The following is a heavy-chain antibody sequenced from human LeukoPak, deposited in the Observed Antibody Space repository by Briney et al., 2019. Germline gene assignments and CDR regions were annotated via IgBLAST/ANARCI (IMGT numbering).Heavy chain of an antibody. D-gene: IGHD3-22*01. CDR1: GFTFSSYS. V-gene: IGHV3-21*01. J-gene: IGHJ4*02. CDR3: ARDYTMIRYYFDY. Sequence: PGGSLRLSCAASGFTFSSYSMNWVRQAPGKGLEWVSSISSSSSYIYYADSVEGRFTISRDNAKNSLYLQMNSLRAEDTAVYYCARDYTMIRYYFDYWGQGTLVTVSS. CDR2: ISSSSSYI.